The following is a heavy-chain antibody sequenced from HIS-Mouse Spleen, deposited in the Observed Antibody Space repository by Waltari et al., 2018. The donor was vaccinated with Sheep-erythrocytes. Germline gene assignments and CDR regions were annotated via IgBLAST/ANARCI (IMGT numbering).Heavy chain of an antibody. V-gene: IGHV3-74*01. Sequence: EVQLVESRGGLVQPGGSLRLSCAASGFTFSSYWMHWVRQAPGKGLVWVSRINSDGSSTSYADSVKGRFTISRDNAKNTLYLQMNSLRAEDTAVYYCARGSIVGATPDYWGQGTLVTVSS. CDR3: ARGSIVGATPDY. D-gene: IGHD1-26*01. CDR2: INSDGSST. J-gene: IGHJ4*02. CDR1: GFTFSSYW.